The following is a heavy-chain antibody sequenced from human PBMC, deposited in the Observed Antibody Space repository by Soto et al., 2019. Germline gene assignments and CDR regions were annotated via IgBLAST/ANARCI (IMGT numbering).Heavy chain of an antibody. Sequence: EVQLLESGGGLVQPGGSLRLSCAASGFTFSSYAMSWVRQAPGKGLEWVSAISGSGGSTYYADSVKGRFTISRDNSKNTLYLQMNSLRAEDTAVYYCAKGPITMVRGVTPAFDYWGQGTLVPVSS. CDR2: ISGSGGST. J-gene: IGHJ4*02. V-gene: IGHV3-23*01. CDR1: GFTFSSYA. D-gene: IGHD3-10*01. CDR3: AKGPITMVRGVTPAFDY.